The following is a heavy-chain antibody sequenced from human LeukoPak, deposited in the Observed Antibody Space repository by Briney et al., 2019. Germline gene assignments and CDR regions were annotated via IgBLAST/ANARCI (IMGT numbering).Heavy chain of an antibody. CDR1: GGSISSYY. J-gene: IGHJ6*02. CDR3: AAYNPLYYGMDV. D-gene: IGHD5-24*01. Sequence: PSETLSLTCTVSGGSISSYYWSWIRQPPGKGLEWIGYIYYSGSTNYNPSLKSRVTMSVDTSKNRFSLKLSSVTAADTAVYYCAAYNPLYYGMDVWGQGTTVTVSS. V-gene: IGHV4-59*12. CDR2: IYYSGST.